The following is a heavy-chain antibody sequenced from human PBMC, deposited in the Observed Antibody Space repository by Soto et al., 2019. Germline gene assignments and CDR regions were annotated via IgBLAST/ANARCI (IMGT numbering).Heavy chain of an antibody. CDR2: IYWDDDK. CDR3: AHKGGRGAGMDV. CDR1: GDSISSGDYY. V-gene: IGHV2-5*08. D-gene: IGHD2-15*01. Sequence: TLSLTCTVSGDSISSGDYYWSWIRQPPGKALEWLALIYWDDDKRYSPFLQSRVTITKDTSKNQVVLTMTNMDPVDTATYYCAHKGGRGAGMDVWGQGTTVTVSS. J-gene: IGHJ6*02.